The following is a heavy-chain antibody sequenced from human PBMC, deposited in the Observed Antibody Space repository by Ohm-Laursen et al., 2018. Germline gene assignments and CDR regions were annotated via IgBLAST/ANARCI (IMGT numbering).Heavy chain of an antibody. J-gene: IGHJ3*01. Sequence: SLRLSCSASGFTFSSSCMSWVRQGPEKGLEWVANIKPDGSGTSYVDSVKGRFTISRDNAKNSLFLQMNSLTAEDTAVYYCARDFDWGQGTMVTVSS. CDR1: GFTFSSSC. CDR3: ARDFD. CDR2: IKPDGSGT. V-gene: IGHV3-7*01.